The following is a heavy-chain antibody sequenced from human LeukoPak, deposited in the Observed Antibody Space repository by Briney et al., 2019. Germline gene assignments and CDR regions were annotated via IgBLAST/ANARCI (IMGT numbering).Heavy chain of an antibody. J-gene: IGHJ3*02. CDR2: IYTSGST. D-gene: IGHD3-22*01. V-gene: IGHV4-61*02. CDR3: ARVYRDYYDSSGYSPDAFDI. CDR1: GGSISSSSYH. Sequence: SETLSLTCTVSGGSISSSSYHWSWIRQPAGKGLEWIGRIYTSGSTNYNPSLKSRVTMSVDTSKNQFSLKLSSVTAADTAVYYCARVYRDYYDSSGYSPDAFDIWGQGTMVTVSS.